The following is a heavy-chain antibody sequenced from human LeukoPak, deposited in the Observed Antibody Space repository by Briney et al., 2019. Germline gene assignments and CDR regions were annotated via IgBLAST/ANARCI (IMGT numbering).Heavy chain of an antibody. CDR3: ASEKMDY. CDR1: GFTFSNYW. D-gene: IGHD5-24*01. Sequence: PGGSLRLSCAASGFTFSNYWMNWVRQAPGKGLEWVVNIEQDGGEKNYVDSVKGRFTISRDNAKNSLYLQMNSLRAEDTAVYYCASEKMDYWGQGTLVTVSS. V-gene: IGHV3-7*04. CDR2: IEQDGGEK. J-gene: IGHJ4*02.